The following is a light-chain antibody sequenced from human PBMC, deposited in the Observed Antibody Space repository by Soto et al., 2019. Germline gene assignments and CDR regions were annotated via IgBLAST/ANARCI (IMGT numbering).Light chain of an antibody. CDR2: GAS. V-gene: IGKV3-20*01. CDR3: QQYVTSART. CDR1: QNVANY. Sequence: EIVLTQSPATLSLSPGERATLSCRASQNVANYLDWYQQKPGQAPRLLIYGASSRATGIPDRFSGSGSGTDFTLTISRLEPEDFAVYYCQQYVTSARTFGQGTKVDI. J-gene: IGKJ1*01.